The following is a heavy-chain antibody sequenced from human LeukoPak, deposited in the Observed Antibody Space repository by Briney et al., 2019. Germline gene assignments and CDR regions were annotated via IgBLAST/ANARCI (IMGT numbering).Heavy chain of an antibody. Sequence: GGSLRLSCAASGFTFSGYAMTWVRQAPGKGLEWVASITYNGDFTYLLGSVKDRFTISRDNSKNTLYLQMNNLRGEDTALYYCAKDGLYFDGSAHIYYFDAWGQGALVAVSS. V-gene: IGHV3-23*01. J-gene: IGHJ4*02. CDR2: ITYNGDFT. D-gene: IGHD3-22*01. CDR1: GFTFSGYA. CDR3: AKDGLYFDGSAHIYYFDA.